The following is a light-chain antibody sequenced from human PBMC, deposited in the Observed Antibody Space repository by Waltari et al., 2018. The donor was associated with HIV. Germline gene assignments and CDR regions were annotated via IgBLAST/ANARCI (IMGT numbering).Light chain of an antibody. V-gene: IGLV2-14*01. J-gene: IGLJ3*02. CDR2: EVS. Sequence: QSALTQPAAVSGSPGQSFTISCTGTRTAVGGYNFVSWYQQPPSNAPKVAIYEVSNRPSGVSTRFSGSKSGNTASLTISGLQAEDEADYYCSSYASTSTRVFGGGTKLTVL. CDR3: SSYASTSTRV. CDR1: RTAVGGYNF.